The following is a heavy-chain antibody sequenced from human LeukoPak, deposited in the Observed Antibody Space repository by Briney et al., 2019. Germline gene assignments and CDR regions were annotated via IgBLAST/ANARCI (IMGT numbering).Heavy chain of an antibody. J-gene: IGHJ4*02. V-gene: IGHV1-69*05. CDR3: ASSHVEYDSSGYYLDY. Sequence: GSSVKVSCKASGGTFSSYAISWVRQAPGQGLEWMGGIIPIFGTANYAQKFQGRVTITTDESTSTAYMELSNLRSEDTAVYYCASSHVEYDSSGYYLDYWGQGTLVTVSS. D-gene: IGHD3-22*01. CDR2: IIPIFGTA. CDR1: GGTFSSYA.